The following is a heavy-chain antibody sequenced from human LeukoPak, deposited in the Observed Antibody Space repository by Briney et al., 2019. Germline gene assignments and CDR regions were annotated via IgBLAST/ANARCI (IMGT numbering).Heavy chain of an antibody. CDR2: IVVGSGNT. D-gene: IGHD2-2*02. J-gene: IGHJ5*02. CDR3: AAALPEGCSSTSCYIDNWFDP. V-gene: IGHV1-58*02. Sequence: ASVKVSCKASGFTFTSSAMQWVRQARGQRLEWIGWIVVGSGNTNYAQKFQERVTITRDMSTSTAYTELSSLRSEDTAVYYCAAALPEGCSSTSCYIDNWFDPWGQGTLVTVPS. CDR1: GFTFTSSA.